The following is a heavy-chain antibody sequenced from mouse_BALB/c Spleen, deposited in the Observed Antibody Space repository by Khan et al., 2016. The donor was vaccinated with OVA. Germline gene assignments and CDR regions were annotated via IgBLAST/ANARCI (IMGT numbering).Heavy chain of an antibody. CDR2: MIYSGNT. CDR3: ARSTYRYAFAY. Sequence: EVQLQESGPSLVKPSQTLSLTCSVTGDSITSGYWSWIRKFPGNKLEYMGYMIYSGNTSYNPSLKSRISLTRHTSKNQYYLQLNAVTTEDTATYYCARSTYRYAFAYWGQGTLVTVSA. CDR1: GDSITSGY. D-gene: IGHD2-14*01. V-gene: IGHV3-8*02. J-gene: IGHJ3*01.